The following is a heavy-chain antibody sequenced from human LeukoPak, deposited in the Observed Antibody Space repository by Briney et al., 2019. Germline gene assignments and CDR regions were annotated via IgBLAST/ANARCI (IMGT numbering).Heavy chain of an antibody. CDR3: ARWLNY. D-gene: IGHD6-19*01. CDR2: IYSGGST. J-gene: IGHJ4*02. Sequence: GGSLRLSCSASGFTFSSYAMHWARQAPGKGLEWVSVIYSGGSTYFADSVKGRSTISRDNSKNTVYLQMNSLRAEDTAVYYCARWLNYWGQGTLVTVSS. V-gene: IGHV3-66*01. CDR1: GFTFSSYA.